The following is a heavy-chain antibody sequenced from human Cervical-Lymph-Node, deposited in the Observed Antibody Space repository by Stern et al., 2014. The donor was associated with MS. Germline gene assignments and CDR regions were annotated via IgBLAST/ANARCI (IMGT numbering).Heavy chain of an antibody. J-gene: IGHJ4*02. CDR2: ISGSSGDDT. D-gene: IGHD1-26*01. CDR3: AKEGWQVGAYY. Sequence: EVHLVESGGGLVQPGGSLRLSCAASGFRFSSYGMNWVRQAPGKGLEWVSSISGSSGDDTNYADSVKGRFTISRDNSRNTLFLQMNHLRAEDTAVYYCAKEGWQVGAYYWGQGTMVTVSS. CDR1: GFRFSSYG. V-gene: IGHV3-23*04.